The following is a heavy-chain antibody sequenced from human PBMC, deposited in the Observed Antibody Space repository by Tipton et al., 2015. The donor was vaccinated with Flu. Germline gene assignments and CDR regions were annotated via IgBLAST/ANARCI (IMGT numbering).Heavy chain of an antibody. J-gene: IGHJ4*02. CDR3: ARDRGWPAALDF. D-gene: IGHD3-10*01. CDR1: GGSINYYY. Sequence: TLSLTCTVSGGSINYYYWNWIRQRPGKGLEWIGFSFYSGSTSYNPALQSRVTISVGNSRNQFSLSLRSVTAADTAVYFCARDRGWPAALDFWGQGILVTVSS. V-gene: IGHV4-59*01. CDR2: SFYSGST.